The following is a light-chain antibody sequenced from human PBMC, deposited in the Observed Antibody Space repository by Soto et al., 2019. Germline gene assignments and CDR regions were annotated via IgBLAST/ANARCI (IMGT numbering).Light chain of an antibody. CDR1: QSISSN. V-gene: IGKV3-15*01. CDR2: DAS. CDR3: QQGNNWPLT. J-gene: IGKJ4*01. Sequence: EIVMTQSPATLSVSPGERATLSCRASQSISSNLAWYQQKPGQAPRLLIYDASTRATGVPARFSGGGSGTEFTLTISSLQSEDFAVYYCQQGNNWPLTFGGGTKVDIK.